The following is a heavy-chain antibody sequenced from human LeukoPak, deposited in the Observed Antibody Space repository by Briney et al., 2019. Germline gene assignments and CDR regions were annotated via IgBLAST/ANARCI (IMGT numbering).Heavy chain of an antibody. CDR3: ARAVYDFWSGYRQNYYYYYYGMDV. Sequence: SQTLSLTCTVSGGSISSGDYYWSWIRQPPGKGLEWIGYIYYSGSTYYNPSLKSRVTISVDTSKNQFSLKLSSVTAADTAVYYCARAVYDFWSGYRQNYYYYYYGMDVWGQGTTVTVSS. CDR2: IYYSGST. V-gene: IGHV4-30-4*01. CDR1: GGSISSGDYY. D-gene: IGHD3-3*01. J-gene: IGHJ6*02.